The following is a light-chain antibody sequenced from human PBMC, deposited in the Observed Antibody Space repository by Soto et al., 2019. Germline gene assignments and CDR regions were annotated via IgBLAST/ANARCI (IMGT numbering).Light chain of an antibody. J-gene: IGKJ4*01. V-gene: IGKV1-27*01. CDR2: AAS. CDR1: QGISNY. Sequence: EIQMTQSPSSLSASFVYRVTITCPASQGISNYLAWYQQKPGKVPKLLIYAASTLQSGVPSRFSGSGSGTDFTLTISSLQPEDVATYYCQKYNSAPLTFGGGTKVDIK. CDR3: QKYNSAPLT.